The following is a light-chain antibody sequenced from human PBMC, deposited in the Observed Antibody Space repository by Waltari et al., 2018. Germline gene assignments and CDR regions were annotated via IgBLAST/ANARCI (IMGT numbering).Light chain of an antibody. CDR2: VTSDGSH. J-gene: IGLJ3*02. Sequence: QLVVTQSPSASAPLGASVKLTCTLSSGHSSHIVQWLQQRPEKGPRYLMKVTSDGSHIKGDEIPDRFSGSSSGAERYLTISSLQSDDEADYYCQTGGHGTWVFGGGTTLTVL. CDR1: SGHSSHI. V-gene: IGLV4-69*01. CDR3: QTGGHGTWV.